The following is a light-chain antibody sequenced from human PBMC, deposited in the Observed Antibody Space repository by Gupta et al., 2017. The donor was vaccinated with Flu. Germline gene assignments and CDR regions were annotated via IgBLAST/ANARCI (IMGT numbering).Light chain of an antibody. CDR1: SSDGGGYNL. CDR2: DVT. J-gene: IGLJ3*02. Sequence: RSVSGSPGQSVTISCAGASSDGGGYNLVSWYQQHPGKAPKLMIYDVTKRSSGVPYRFSGSKSGNTASLTISGLQADDEADYYCCSYAGSNTWVFGGGTKLTVL. CDR3: CSYAGSNTWV. V-gene: IGLV2-11*01.